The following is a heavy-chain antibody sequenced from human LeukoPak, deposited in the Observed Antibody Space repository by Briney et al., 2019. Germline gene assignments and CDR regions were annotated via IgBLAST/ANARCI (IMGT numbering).Heavy chain of an antibody. Sequence: PGGSLRLSCGASGFTFSTYSMNWVRQAPGRGLEWVSSISSSGTYIYYADSMRGRFTISRDNSKNSLYLQMNSLRAEDTAVYYCASSFPRRDDYISNYFDYWGQGTLVTVSS. V-gene: IGHV3-21*01. CDR3: ASSFPRRDDYISNYFDY. CDR1: GFTFSTYS. J-gene: IGHJ4*02. CDR2: ISSSGTYI. D-gene: IGHD5-24*01.